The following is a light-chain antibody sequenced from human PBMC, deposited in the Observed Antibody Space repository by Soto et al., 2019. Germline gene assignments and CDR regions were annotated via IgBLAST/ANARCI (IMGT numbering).Light chain of an antibody. CDR2: DAS. CDR1: QSINNY. V-gene: IGKV3-11*01. Sequence: EIVLTQSPATLSLSPGERATLSCRASQSINNYLAWYQQKPGQAPRLLIYDASNRATGIPARFSGSGSGTDFTLIISSLEPEAFAVYYCQQRSKFTFGPGTKVDIK. CDR3: QQRSKFT. J-gene: IGKJ3*01.